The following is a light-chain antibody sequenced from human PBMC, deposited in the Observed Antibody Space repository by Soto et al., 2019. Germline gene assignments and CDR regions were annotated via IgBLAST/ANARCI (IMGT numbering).Light chain of an antibody. CDR1: QGISSY. Sequence: AIRMTQSPSSFSASTGDRVTITCRASQGISSYLAWYQQKPGKAPKLLIYAASTLQSGVPSMFSGSGSGTDFTLTISCLQSEDFATYYCQQYYSYPGAFGGGTKVEIK. V-gene: IGKV1-8*01. J-gene: IGKJ4*01. CDR2: AAS. CDR3: QQYYSYPGA.